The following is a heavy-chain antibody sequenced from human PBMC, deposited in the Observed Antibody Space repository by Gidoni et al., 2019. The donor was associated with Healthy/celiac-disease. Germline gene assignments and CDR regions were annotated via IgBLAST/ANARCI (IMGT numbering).Heavy chain of an antibody. J-gene: IGHJ5*02. CDR1: GYTFTGYY. D-gene: IGHD2-15*01. CDR3: ARDRRSLVVAATSWFDP. V-gene: IGHV1-2*06. CDR2: INPNSGGT. Sequence: QVQLVQSGAEVKKPGASVKVSCKASGYTFTGYYMHWVLQAPGQGLEWMGRINPNSGGTNYAQKFQGRVTMTRDTSISTAYMELSRLRSDDTAVYYCARDRRSLVVAATSWFDPWGQGTLVTVSS.